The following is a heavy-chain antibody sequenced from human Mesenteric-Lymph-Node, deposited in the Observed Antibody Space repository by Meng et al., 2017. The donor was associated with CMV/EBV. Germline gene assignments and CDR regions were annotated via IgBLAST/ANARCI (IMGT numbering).Heavy chain of an antibody. V-gene: IGHV3-7*01. CDR1: EFTFSNYW. Sequence: GESLKISCAASEFTFSNYWMTWVRPAPGKGLEWVANINQDGSEKYYVDSVKGRFTISRDNAKNSLYMQMNNLRTEDTAVYYCARDVDYGGNRAMGAFDIWGQGTMVTVSS. CDR2: INQDGSEK. CDR3: ARDVDYGGNRAMGAFDI. D-gene: IGHD4-23*01. J-gene: IGHJ3*02.